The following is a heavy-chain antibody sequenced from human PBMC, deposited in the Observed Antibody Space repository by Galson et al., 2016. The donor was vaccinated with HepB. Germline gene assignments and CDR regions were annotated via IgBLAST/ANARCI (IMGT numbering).Heavy chain of an antibody. CDR1: GDSFNDYF. CDR2: VDHSGNT. Sequence: ETLSLTCAVYGDSFNDYFWTWIRLPPGRGLEWIGDVDHSGNTNYNPSLRSRLTISVDTSKKQFSLKLSSVTAADTAVYYCARIGSSQYYYGLDVWGQGATVTVSS. D-gene: IGHD3-10*01. V-gene: IGHV4-34*01. J-gene: IGHJ6*02. CDR3: ARIGSSQYYYGLDV.